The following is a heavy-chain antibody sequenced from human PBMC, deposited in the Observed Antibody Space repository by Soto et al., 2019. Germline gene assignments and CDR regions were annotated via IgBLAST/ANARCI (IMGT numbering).Heavy chain of an antibody. V-gene: IGHV4-59*01. J-gene: IGHJ5*02. CDR2: IYYSGST. Sequence: PSETLSLTCTVSGGSISSYYWSWIRQPPGKGLEWIGYIYYSGSTNYNPSLKSRVTISVDTSKNQFSLKLSFVTAADTAVYYCARDLGGWFDPWGQGTLVTVSS. CDR1: GGSISSYY. CDR3: ARDLGGWFDP. D-gene: IGHD3-16*01.